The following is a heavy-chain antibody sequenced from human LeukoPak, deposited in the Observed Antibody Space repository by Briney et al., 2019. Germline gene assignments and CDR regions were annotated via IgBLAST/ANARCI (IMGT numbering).Heavy chain of an antibody. CDR2: VNPGGNT. J-gene: IGHJ4*02. CDR3: ARADGAQTFPFDY. V-gene: IGHV4-34*01. D-gene: IGHD4/OR15-4a*01. CDR1: GGSFSGYY. Sequence: SETLSLTCAVYGGSFSGYYWSWIRQPPGKGLEWIGEVNPGGNTNYNPSLKSRVTISVDTSKNQFSLKLTSVTAADTAVYYCARADGAQTFPFDYWSLGTLVTVSS.